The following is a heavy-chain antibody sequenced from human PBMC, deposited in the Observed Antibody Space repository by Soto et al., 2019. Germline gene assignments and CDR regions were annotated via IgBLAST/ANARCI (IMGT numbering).Heavy chain of an antibody. CDR3: AREQDYGDYGDY. D-gene: IGHD4-17*01. V-gene: IGHV1-8*01. Sequence: QVQLVQSGAEVKKPGASVKGSCKASGYTFPSYHISWVRQATGQGLEWMGWMHPYSGNTAYAQKFQGRLTMTTNSSISTAYMELSSLTSEDTAVYYCAREQDYGDYGDYWGQGTLVTVSS. CDR1: GYTFPSYH. J-gene: IGHJ4*02. CDR2: MHPYSGNT.